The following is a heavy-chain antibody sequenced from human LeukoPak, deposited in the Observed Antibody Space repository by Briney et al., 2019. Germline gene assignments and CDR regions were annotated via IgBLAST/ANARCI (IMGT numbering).Heavy chain of an antibody. CDR2: IIPIFGTA. CDR3: ARSKALRLDDIYY. J-gene: IGHJ4*02. Sequence: GASVKVSCKASGYTFINYYMHWVRKAPGQGLEWMGGIIPIFGTANYAQKFQGKVTITADESTSTAYMELSSLRSEDTAVYYCARSKALRLDDIYYWGQGTLVTVSS. CDR1: GYTFINYY. V-gene: IGHV1-69*13. D-gene: IGHD3-9*01.